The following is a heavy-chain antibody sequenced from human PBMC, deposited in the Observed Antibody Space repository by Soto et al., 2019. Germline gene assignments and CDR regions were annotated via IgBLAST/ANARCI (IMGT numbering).Heavy chain of an antibody. J-gene: IGHJ6*02. CDR1: GGSISSYY. D-gene: IGHD6-6*01. V-gene: IGHV4-59*01. Sequence: SETLSLTCTVSGGSISSYYWSWIRQPPGKGLEWIGYIYYSGSTNYNPSLKSRVTISADTSKNQFSLKLSSVTAADTAVYYCARTRPTDGMDVWGQGTTVTVSS. CDR3: ARTRPTDGMDV. CDR2: IYYSGST.